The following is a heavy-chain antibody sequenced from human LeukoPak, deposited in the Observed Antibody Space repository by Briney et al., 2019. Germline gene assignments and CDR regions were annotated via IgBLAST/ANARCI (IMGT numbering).Heavy chain of an antibody. Sequence: AASVKVSCKASGYTFTGYYMHWVRQAPGQGLEWMGWINPNSGGTNYAQKFQGRDTMTRDTSISTAYMELSRLRSDDTAVYYCARVGGDYGPFDYWGQGTLVTVSS. CDR2: INPNSGGT. D-gene: IGHD4-17*01. CDR1: GYTFTGYY. V-gene: IGHV1-2*02. J-gene: IGHJ4*02. CDR3: ARVGGDYGPFDY.